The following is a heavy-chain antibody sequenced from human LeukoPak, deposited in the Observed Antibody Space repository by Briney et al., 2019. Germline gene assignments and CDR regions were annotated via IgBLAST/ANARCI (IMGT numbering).Heavy chain of an antibody. CDR1: GGSISSYY. Sequence: SETLSLTCTVSGGSISSYYWSWIRQPPGKGLEWIGYIHYSGSTNYNPSLKSRVTISVDTSKNQFSLKLSSVTAADTAVYYCARGGEGHYYDSSGYGYDYWGQGTLVTVSS. V-gene: IGHV4-59*01. CDR3: ARGGEGHYYDSSGYGYDY. CDR2: IHYSGST. D-gene: IGHD3-22*01. J-gene: IGHJ4*02.